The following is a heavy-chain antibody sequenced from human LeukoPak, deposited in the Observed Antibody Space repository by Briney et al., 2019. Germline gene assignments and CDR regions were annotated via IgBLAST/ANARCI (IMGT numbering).Heavy chain of an antibody. CDR3: ARGRDSSGYNDAFDI. CDR2: INWNGGST. CDR1: GFTFSTYE. J-gene: IGHJ3*02. D-gene: IGHD3-22*01. V-gene: IGHV3-20*04. Sequence: GGSLRLSCAASGFTFSTYEMHWVRQAPGKGLEWVSGINWNGGSTGYADSVKGRFTISRDNAKNSLYLQMNSLRAEDTALYYCARGRDSSGYNDAFDIWGQGTMVTVSS.